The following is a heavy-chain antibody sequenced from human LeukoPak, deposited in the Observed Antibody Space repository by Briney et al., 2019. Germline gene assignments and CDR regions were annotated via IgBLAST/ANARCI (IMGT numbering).Heavy chain of an antibody. D-gene: IGHD6-19*01. J-gene: IGHJ1*01. CDR1: GYPFSDYY. CDR2: FDTKNGDV. V-gene: IGHV1-2*02. CDR3: AGLTAL. Sequence: ASVTVCCKTAGYPFSDYYKHWIRQAYGQGLESMGFFDTKNGDVTYAQRSQGRLTISMDTSIDTVYMELRSLRYDDKAAYYCAGLTALCGQGTLGTVSS.